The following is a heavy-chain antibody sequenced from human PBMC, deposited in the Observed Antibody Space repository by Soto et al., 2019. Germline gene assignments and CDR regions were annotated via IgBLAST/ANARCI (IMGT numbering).Heavy chain of an antibody. J-gene: IGHJ5*02. Sequence: SETLSLTCAVYGGSFSGYYWSWIRQPPGKGLEWIGEINHSGSTNYNPSLKSRVTISVDTSKNQFSLKLSSVTAADTAVYYCARALHCSGGSCSDPKSGWFDPWGQGTLVTVSS. D-gene: IGHD2-15*01. CDR2: INHSGST. V-gene: IGHV4-34*01. CDR3: ARALHCSGGSCSDPKSGWFDP. CDR1: GGSFSGYY.